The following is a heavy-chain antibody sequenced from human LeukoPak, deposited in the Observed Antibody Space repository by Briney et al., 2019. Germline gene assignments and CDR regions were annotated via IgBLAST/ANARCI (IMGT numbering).Heavy chain of an antibody. J-gene: IGHJ5*02. CDR1: GYTFNSYG. Sequence: GASVKVSCKASGYTFNSYGISWLRQAPGQGLEWMGWISTYNDNTKYAQRFQGRVTLTTDTSTGTAYMELSSLRSEDTAVYYCARDLSGSCCNWFDPWGQGTLVTVSS. D-gene: IGHD2-15*01. CDR2: ISTYNDNT. CDR3: ARDLSGSCCNWFDP. V-gene: IGHV1-18*01.